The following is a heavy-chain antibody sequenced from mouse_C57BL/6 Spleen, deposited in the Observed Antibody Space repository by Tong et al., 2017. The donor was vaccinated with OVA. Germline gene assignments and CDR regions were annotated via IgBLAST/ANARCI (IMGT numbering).Heavy chain of an antibody. D-gene: IGHD2-4*01. Sequence: VQLQESGAELVKPGASVKISCKASGYAFSSYWMNWVKQRPGKGLEWIGQIYPGDGDTNYNGKFKGKATLTADKSSSTAYMQLSSLTSEDSAVYFCAGNYDYDSSFAYWGQGTLVTVSA. CDR1: GYAFSSYW. CDR2: IYPGDGDT. CDR3: AGNYDYDSSFAY. V-gene: IGHV1-80*01. J-gene: IGHJ3*01.